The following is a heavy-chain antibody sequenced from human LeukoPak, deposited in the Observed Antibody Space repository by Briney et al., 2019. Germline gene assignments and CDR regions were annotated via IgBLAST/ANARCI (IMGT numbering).Heavy chain of an antibody. CDR2: INPNSGGT. CDR3: ARVSRSSGTHFDY. CDR1: GYTFTGYY. Sequence: GASVKVSCKASGYTFTGYYMHWVRQAPGQGLEWMGWINPNSGGTNYAQKFQGRVTMTRDTSISTAYMELSRLRSDDTAVYYCARVSRSSGTHFDYWGQGTLVTVSS. V-gene: IGHV1-2*02. D-gene: IGHD1-7*01. J-gene: IGHJ4*02.